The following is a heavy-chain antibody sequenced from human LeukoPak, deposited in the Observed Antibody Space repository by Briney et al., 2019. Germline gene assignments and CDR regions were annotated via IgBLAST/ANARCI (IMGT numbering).Heavy chain of an antibody. CDR1: GGSISSYY. CDR3: ATTTGYDSSGFAFDY. J-gene: IGHJ4*02. V-gene: IGHV4-59*08. D-gene: IGHD3-22*01. CDR2: IYYSGST. Sequence: PSETLSLTCTVSGGSISSYYWSWIRQPPGKGLEWVGYIYYSGSTNYNPSLKSRVTISVDTSKNQFSLKLSSVTAADTAVYYCATTTGYDSSGFAFDYWGQGTLVTASS.